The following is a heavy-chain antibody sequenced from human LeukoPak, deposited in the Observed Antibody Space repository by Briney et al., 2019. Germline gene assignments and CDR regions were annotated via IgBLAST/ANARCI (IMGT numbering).Heavy chain of an antibody. CDR2: IKQDGSEK. CDR3: ASHLYYYDSSGPRDAFDI. J-gene: IGHJ3*02. CDR1: GFTFSSYA. D-gene: IGHD3-22*01. Sequence: GGSLRLSCAASGFTFSSYAMHWVRQAPGKGLEWVANIKQDGSEKYYVDSVKGRFTISRDNAKNSLYLQMNSLRAEDTAVYYCASHLYYYDSSGPRDAFDIWGQGTMVTVSS. V-gene: IGHV3-7*01.